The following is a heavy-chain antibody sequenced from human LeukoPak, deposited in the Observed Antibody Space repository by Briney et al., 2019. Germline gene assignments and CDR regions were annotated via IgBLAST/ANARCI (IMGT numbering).Heavy chain of an antibody. CDR1: GGSISSSSYY. J-gene: IGHJ3*02. D-gene: IGHD6-13*01. Sequence: SETLSLTCTVSGGSISSSSYYWGWIRQPPGKGLEWIGRIYYSGSTYYNPSLKSRVTISVDTSKNQFSLKLSSVTAADTAVYYCARARYSSSWYRKLDAFDIWGQGTMVTVSS. V-gene: IGHV4-39*07. CDR3: ARARYSSSWYRKLDAFDI. CDR2: IYYSGST.